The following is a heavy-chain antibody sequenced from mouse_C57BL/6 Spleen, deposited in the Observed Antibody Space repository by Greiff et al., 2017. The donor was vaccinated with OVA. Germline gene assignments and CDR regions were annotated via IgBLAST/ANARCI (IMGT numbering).Heavy chain of an antibody. CDR1: GFTFSNYW. CDR3: TGQGYDGYYVSWFAY. Sequence: DVKLVESGGGLVQPGGSMKLSCVASGFTFSNYWMNWVRQSPEKGLEWVAQIRLKSDNYATHYAESVKGRFTISRDDSKSSVYLQMNNLRAEDTGIYYCTGQGYDGYYVSWFAYWGQGTLVTVSA. D-gene: IGHD2-3*01. J-gene: IGHJ3*01. CDR2: IRLKSDNYAT. V-gene: IGHV6-3*01.